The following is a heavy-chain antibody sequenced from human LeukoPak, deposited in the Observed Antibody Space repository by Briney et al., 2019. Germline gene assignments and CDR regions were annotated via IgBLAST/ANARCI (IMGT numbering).Heavy chain of an antibody. CDR2: ISYDGSNK. V-gene: IGHV3-30*04. CDR3: AREKIAAAGTGDY. D-gene: IGHD6-13*01. Sequence: GGSLRLSCAASGFTFSSYAMHWVRQAPGKGLEWVAVISYDGSNKYYADSVKGRFTISRDNSKNTLYLQMNSLRAEDTAVYYCAREKIAAAGTGDYWGQGTRVTVSS. CDR1: GFTFSSYA. J-gene: IGHJ4*02.